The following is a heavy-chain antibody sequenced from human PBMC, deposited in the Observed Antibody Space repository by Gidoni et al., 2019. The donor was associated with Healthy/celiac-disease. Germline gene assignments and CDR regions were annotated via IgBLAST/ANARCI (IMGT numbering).Heavy chain of an antibody. V-gene: IGHV4-39*01. CDR1: GGSIRSSSYY. CDR3: ARQDCSGGSCYSVFGFDY. Sequence: QLQLQESGPGLVKPSETLSPTCPVSGGSIRSSSYYWGWFRQPPGKGLEWIGSIHYSGSTYYNPSLKSRVTISVDTSKNQFSLKLSSVTAADTAVYYCARQDCSGGSCYSVFGFDYWGQGTLVTVSS. J-gene: IGHJ4*02. D-gene: IGHD2-15*01. CDR2: IHYSGST.